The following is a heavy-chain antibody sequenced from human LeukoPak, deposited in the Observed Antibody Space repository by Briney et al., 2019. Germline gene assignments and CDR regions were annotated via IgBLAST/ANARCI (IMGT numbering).Heavy chain of an antibody. CDR3: ARGTVVVVAAYFDY. D-gene: IGHD2-15*01. CDR2: ISYDGSNK. CDR1: GFTFSGYA. Sequence: PGRSLRLSCAASGFTFSGYAMHWVRQAPGKGLEWVAVISYDGSNKYYADSVKGRFTISRDNSKNTLYLQMNSLRAEDTAVYYCARGTVVVVAAYFDYWGQGTLVTVSS. J-gene: IGHJ4*02. V-gene: IGHV3-30-3*01.